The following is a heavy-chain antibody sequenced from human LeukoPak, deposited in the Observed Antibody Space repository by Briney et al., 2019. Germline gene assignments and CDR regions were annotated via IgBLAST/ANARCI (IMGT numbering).Heavy chain of an antibody. Sequence: GGSLRLSCAASAFPFSSYAMSWVRQTPGKGLEWVSAIAAGGDTTHYADSVKGRFTVSRDNSKNTIYLHMNSLRAEDTAVYFCAYYDSSGYYYGRLRYWGQGTPVTVSP. CDR3: AYYDSSGYYYGRLRY. V-gene: IGHV3-23*01. CDR1: AFPFSSYA. CDR2: IAAGGDTT. D-gene: IGHD3-22*01. J-gene: IGHJ4*02.